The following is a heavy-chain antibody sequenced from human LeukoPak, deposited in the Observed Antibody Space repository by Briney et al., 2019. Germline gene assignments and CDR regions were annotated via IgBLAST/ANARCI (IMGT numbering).Heavy chain of an antibody. CDR2: IYYSGST. D-gene: IGHD5-12*01. J-gene: IGHJ4*02. Sequence: PSETLSLTCTVSGGSISSYYWSWIRQPPGKGLEWIGYIYYSGSTNYNPSLKSRVTISVDTSKNQFSLKLSSATAADTAVYYCARDPNVATITPFDYWGQGTLVTVSS. CDR1: GGSISSYY. V-gene: IGHV4-59*01. CDR3: ARDPNVATITPFDY.